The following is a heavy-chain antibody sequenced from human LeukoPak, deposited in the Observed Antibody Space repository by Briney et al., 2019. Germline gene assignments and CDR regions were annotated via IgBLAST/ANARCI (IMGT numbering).Heavy chain of an antibody. Sequence: ASVKVSCKASGYTLTSYGISWVRQAPGQGLEWMGWISAYNGNTNYAQRLQGRLTMPTDTSTSTAYMELSSLRADDTPVYLCSRDLRGVDWFDPWGQGTLVTVSS. V-gene: IGHV1-18*01. J-gene: IGHJ5*02. D-gene: IGHD3-16*01. CDR3: SRDLRGVDWFDP. CDR2: ISAYNGNT. CDR1: GYTLTSYG.